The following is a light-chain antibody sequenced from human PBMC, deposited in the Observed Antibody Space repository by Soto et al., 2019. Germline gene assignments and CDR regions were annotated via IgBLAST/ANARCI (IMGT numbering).Light chain of an antibody. V-gene: IGKV1-8*01. CDR3: QQYNTWPPIT. J-gene: IGKJ5*01. CDR1: QGISSY. Sequence: AIRMTQSPSSLSASTGDRVTITCRASQGISSYLAWYQQKPGKAPKLLIYAASTLQSGVPSRFSGSGSGTDFTLTISCLQSEEFAVYYCQQYNTWPPITFGQGTRLEIK. CDR2: AAS.